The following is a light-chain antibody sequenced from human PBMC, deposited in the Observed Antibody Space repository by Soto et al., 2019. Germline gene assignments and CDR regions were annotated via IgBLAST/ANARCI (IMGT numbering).Light chain of an antibody. Sequence: QSALTQPASVSGSPGQSITISCTGTSSDVGGYNYVSWFQQHPGKAPKLMIYDVSNRPSGVSNRFAGSKSGITASLTISGLQAEDEADYYCSSYRSRSSLVFGGGTKLTVL. V-gene: IGLV2-14*03. J-gene: IGLJ2*01. CDR1: SSDVGGYNY. CDR2: DVS. CDR3: SSYRSRSSLV.